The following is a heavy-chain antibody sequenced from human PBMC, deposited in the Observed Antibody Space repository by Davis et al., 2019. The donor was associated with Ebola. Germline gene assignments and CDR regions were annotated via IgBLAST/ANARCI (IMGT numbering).Heavy chain of an antibody. CDR1: GGSFSDHY. Sequence: MPSETLSLTCAVFGGSFSDHYWSWIRQPPGKGLEWLGEINHGAITNYNPSLKSRITMSVDTSKEQFSLKLNSVTATDTAMYFCARGTDTTDWYFDLWGRGTLVTVSS. V-gene: IGHV4-34*01. D-gene: IGHD1-1*01. CDR2: INHGAIT. CDR3: ARGTDTTDWYFDL. J-gene: IGHJ2*01.